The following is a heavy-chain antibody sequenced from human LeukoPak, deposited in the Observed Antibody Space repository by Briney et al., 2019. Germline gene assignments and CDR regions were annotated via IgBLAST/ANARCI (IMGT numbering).Heavy chain of an antibody. J-gene: IGHJ4*02. V-gene: IGHV3-7*01. CDR2: IKQDGSEK. CDR3: ARLARGYYYVGYYFDY. D-gene: IGHD3-22*01. Sequence: GGSLRLSCAASGFTFSSYWMSWVRQAPGKGLEWVANIKQDGSEKYYVDSVKGRFTISRDNAKNSLYLQMNSLRPEDTAVYYCARLARGYYYVGYYFDYWGQGTLVTVSS. CDR1: GFTFSSYW.